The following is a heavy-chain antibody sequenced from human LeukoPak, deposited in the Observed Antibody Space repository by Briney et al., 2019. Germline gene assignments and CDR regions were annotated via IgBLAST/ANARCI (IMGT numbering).Heavy chain of an antibody. CDR1: GGTFSSYA. D-gene: IGHD4-17*01. CDR2: IIPIFGTA. CDR3: AREPCGDYSYYFDY. V-gene: IGHV1-69*06. J-gene: IGHJ4*02. Sequence: ASVKVSCKASGGTFSSYAISWVRQAPGQGLEWMGGIIPIFGTANYAQKFQGRVTITADKSTSTAYMELSSLRSEDTAVYYCAREPCGDYSYYFDYWGQGTLVTVSS.